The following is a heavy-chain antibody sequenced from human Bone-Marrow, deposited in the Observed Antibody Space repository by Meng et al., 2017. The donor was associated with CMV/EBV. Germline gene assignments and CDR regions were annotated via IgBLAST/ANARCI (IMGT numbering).Heavy chain of an antibody. D-gene: IGHD3-3*01. V-gene: IGHV3-66*02. CDR1: GFTVSSNY. Sequence: GESLKISCAASGFTVSSNYMTWVRQAPGRRPEWVSIIYSGGNTYYGDSVKGRFTISRDNSENTLYLQMNSLRPEDTAVYYCARPIDYDYWSGPGGMDVWRQGTTVTVSS. J-gene: IGHJ6*02. CDR2: IYSGGNT. CDR3: ARPIDYDYWSGPGGMDV.